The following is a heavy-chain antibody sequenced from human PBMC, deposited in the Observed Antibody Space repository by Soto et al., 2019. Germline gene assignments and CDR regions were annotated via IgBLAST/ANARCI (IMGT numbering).Heavy chain of an antibody. J-gene: IGHJ3*02. CDR3: AREEGITMVRGVIMGNAFDI. V-gene: IGHV4-39*07. Sequence: PSETLSLACSVSDDSINSDKYYWGWIRQPPGKGLEWIGSIYYRGNAYYNPSLKSRVSISVDTSKNQFSLKLSSVTAADTAVYYCAREEGITMVRGVIMGNAFDIWGQGTMVTVSS. CDR1: DDSINSDKYY. CDR2: IYYRGNA. D-gene: IGHD3-10*01.